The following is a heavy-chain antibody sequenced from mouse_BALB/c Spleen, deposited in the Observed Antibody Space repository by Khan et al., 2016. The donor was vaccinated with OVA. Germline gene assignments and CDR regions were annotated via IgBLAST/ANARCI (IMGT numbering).Heavy chain of an antibody. CDR1: GYTFTDFT. J-gene: IGHJ3*01. V-gene: IGHV1S137*01. Sequence: VQLQESGAELVRPGVSVKISCKGSGYTFTDFTIHWVKQSHALSLEWIGVISTYYGDVTYNQKFKGKATMTVDKSSSTTYMELARLTSEDSAIYYLPRGAGGSRFAYWGQGTLVTVSA. CDR2: ISTYYGDV. CDR3: PRGAGGSRFAY.